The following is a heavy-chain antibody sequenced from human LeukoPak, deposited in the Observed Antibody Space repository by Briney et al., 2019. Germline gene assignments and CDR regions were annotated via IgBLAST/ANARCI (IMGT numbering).Heavy chain of an antibody. Sequence: GGSLRLSCAASGFTFSSYGIHWVRQAPGKGLEWVAVISYDGSGRYYADSVKGRFTTSRDNSKNTLYLQMNSLRAEDAAVYYCAKDRTYGSGSYIPDYWGQGTLVTVSS. V-gene: IGHV3-30*18. CDR2: ISYDGSGR. D-gene: IGHD3-10*01. J-gene: IGHJ4*02. CDR3: AKDRTYGSGSYIPDY. CDR1: GFTFSSYG.